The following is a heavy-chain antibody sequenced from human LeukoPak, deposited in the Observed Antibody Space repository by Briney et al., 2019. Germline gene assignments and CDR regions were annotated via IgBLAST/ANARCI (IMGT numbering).Heavy chain of an antibody. CDR1: GFTFSGYT. V-gene: IGHV3-21*01. CDR3: ARDGYYGSGTYYYYNGMDV. Sequence: GGSLRLSCAASGFTFSGYTMNWVRQAPGKGLEWVSSISTSSSYIYYADSVKGRFTISRDNAKSSLYLQMNSLRAEDTAVYYCARDGYYGSGTYYYYNGMDVWGQGTTVTVSS. CDR2: ISTSSSYI. J-gene: IGHJ6*02. D-gene: IGHD3-10*01.